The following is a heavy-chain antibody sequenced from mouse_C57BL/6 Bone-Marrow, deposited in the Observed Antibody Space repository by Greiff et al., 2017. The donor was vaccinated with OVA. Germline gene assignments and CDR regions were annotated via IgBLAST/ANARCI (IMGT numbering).Heavy chain of an antibody. CDR1: GYTFTSYD. J-gene: IGHJ2*01. V-gene: IGHV1-85*01. CDR3: ARVRLTTGYCFDY. CDR2: IYPRDGST. Sequence: VQLQQSGPELVKPGASVKLSCKASGYTFTSYDINWVKQRPGQGLEWIGRIYPRDGSTKYNEKFKGKATLTVDKSSSTAYMELHRLTSEDSAVYVYARVRLTTGYCFDYCGRGTTLTVTS. D-gene: IGHD1-1*01.